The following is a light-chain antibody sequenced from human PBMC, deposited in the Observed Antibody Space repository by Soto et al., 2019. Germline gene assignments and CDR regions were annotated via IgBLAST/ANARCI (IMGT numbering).Light chain of an antibody. V-gene: IGKV3-11*01. CDR3: QQRLT. Sequence: EIVLTQSPATLSLSPGERATLSCRASQSVSSYLAWYQQKPGQAPRLLIYDASNRATGIPARFSGSGSGTDFTLTISSLAPEDVAVYYCQQRLTFGGGTKVEIK. J-gene: IGKJ4*01. CDR1: QSVSSY. CDR2: DAS.